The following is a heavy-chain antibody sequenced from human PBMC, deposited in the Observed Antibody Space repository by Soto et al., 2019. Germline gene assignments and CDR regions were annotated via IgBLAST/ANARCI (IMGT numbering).Heavy chain of an antibody. V-gene: IGHV3-30*15. CDR2: MSYDGSDT. D-gene: IGHD3-10*02. CDR3: TIVRVADSALDH. J-gene: IGHJ4*02. CDR1: GFIFSNNA. Sequence: GGSLRLSCVGSGFIFSNNAMHWVRQTPGKGLEWVAFMSYDGSDTFYADSVKGRFTISRDNSKNTLFLHMSNPRAEDTAMYYCTIVRVADSALDHWGQGTLVTVSS.